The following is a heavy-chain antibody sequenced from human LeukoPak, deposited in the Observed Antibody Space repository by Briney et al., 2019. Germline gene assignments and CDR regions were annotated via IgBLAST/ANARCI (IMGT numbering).Heavy chain of an antibody. V-gene: IGHV1-18*01. CDR2: ISAYNGNT. J-gene: IGHJ3*02. CDR3: ARVLGYCSSTSYCAFDI. D-gene: IGHD2-2*01. CDR1: GYTFTSYG. Sequence: ASVKVACKASGYTFTSYGISWVRQAPGQGLEWMGWISAYNGNTNYAQKLQGRVTMTTDTSTSTAYMELRSLRSDDTAVYYCARVLGYCSSTSYCAFDIWAKGQWSPSLQ.